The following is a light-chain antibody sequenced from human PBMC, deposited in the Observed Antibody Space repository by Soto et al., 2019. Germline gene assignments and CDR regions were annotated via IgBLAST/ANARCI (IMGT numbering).Light chain of an antibody. Sequence: DIQMTQSPSSVCASVGDRVTISWRASQDIAGYLAWYQHKPGRPPEILIHGASRLQSGVPARFSGSGSGTDFTLSINRLQPEDFETYYCQQAYSSPITFGQGTRLEIK. CDR2: GAS. V-gene: IGKV1D-12*01. J-gene: IGKJ5*01. CDR3: QQAYSSPIT. CDR1: QDIAGY.